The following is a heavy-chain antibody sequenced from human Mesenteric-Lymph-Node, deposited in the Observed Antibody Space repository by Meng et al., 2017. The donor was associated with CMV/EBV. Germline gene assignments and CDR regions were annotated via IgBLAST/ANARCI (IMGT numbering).Heavy chain of an antibody. V-gene: IGHV6-1*01. J-gene: IGHJ3*02. CDR2: TFYMSKWFE. Sequence: VSSTHAAWNWIRQSPSRGLEWLGRTFYMSKWFEYSAVSVKSRMTINPDTSKNQFSLHLNSVTPEDTAVYYCARENTLVRGARNTFDIWGQGTMVTVSS. D-gene: IGHD3-10*01. CDR3: ARENTLVRGARNTFDI. CDR1: VSSTHAA.